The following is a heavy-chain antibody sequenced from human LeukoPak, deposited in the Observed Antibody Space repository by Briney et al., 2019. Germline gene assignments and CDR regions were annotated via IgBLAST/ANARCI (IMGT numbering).Heavy chain of an antibody. D-gene: IGHD4-23*01. J-gene: IGHJ4*02. V-gene: IGHV5-51*01. CDR2: ICPGDSDT. CDR3: ARHTTVGGSLRFDY. CDR1: GYGFSSYW. Sequence: GESLKISGKGSGYGFSSYWIGWVRQMPGKGLEYIGVICPGDSDTRYSQSFQGQVTISADKSITTASPQWSSLKASDTGMYYCARHTTVGGSLRFDYWGQGALVSVSS.